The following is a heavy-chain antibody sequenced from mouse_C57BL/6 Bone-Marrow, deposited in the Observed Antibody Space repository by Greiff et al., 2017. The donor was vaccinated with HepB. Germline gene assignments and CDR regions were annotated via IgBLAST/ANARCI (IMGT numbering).Heavy chain of an antibody. Sequence: VQLQQSGPELVKPGASVKISCKASGYTFTDYYMNWVKQSHGKSLEWIGDINPNNGGTSYNQKFKGKATLTVDKSSSTAYMELRSLTSEDSAVYYCARGPLITTAYYFDYWGQGTTLTVSS. D-gene: IGHD1-1*01. CDR1: GYTFTDYY. CDR2: INPNNGGT. J-gene: IGHJ2*01. CDR3: ARGPLITTAYYFDY. V-gene: IGHV1-26*01.